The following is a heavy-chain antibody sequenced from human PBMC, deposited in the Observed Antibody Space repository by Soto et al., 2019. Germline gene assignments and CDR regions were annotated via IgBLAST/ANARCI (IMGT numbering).Heavy chain of an antibody. J-gene: IGHJ4*02. V-gene: IGHV3-23*01. Sequence: GGSLRLSCAASGFTFSSYAMSWVRQARGKGLEWVSGISGSGGRTYYADSVKGRFTISRDNSKNTLYLQMNSLRAEDTVVYHCARHLAAAGKDYYFDYWGQGTLVTVSS. CDR1: GFTFSSYA. CDR3: ARHLAAAGKDYYFDY. D-gene: IGHD6-13*01. CDR2: ISGSGGRT.